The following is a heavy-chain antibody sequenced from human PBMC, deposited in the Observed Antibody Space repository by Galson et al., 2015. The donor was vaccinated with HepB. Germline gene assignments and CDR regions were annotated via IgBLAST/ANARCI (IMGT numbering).Heavy chain of an antibody. CDR3: TTEKNYYDSSGYYPLYHYYYYMDV. D-gene: IGHD3-22*01. CDR2: IKRKTDGGTT. Sequence: SLRLSCAASGFTFSNAWMSWVRQAPGEGLEWVGRIKRKTDGGTTDYAAPGKGRFTISRDDSKNTLYLQMNSLKTEDTAVYYCTTEKNYYDSSGYYPLYHYYYYMDVWGKGTTVTVSS. J-gene: IGHJ6*03. V-gene: IGHV3-15*01. CDR1: GFTFSNAW.